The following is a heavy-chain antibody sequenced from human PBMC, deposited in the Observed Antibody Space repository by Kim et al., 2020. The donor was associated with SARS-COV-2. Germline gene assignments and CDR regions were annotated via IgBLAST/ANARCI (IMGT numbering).Heavy chain of an antibody. Sequence: GGSLRLSCAASGFTFSSYWMSWVRQAPGKGLEWVANIKQDGSEKYYVDSVKGRFTISRDNAKNSLYLQMNSLRAEDTAVYYCAREEGYSGYDQKYYFDYWGQGTLVTVSS. J-gene: IGHJ4*02. CDR1: GFTFSSYW. CDR2: IKQDGSEK. D-gene: IGHD5-12*01. V-gene: IGHV3-7*01. CDR3: AREEGYSGYDQKYYFDY.